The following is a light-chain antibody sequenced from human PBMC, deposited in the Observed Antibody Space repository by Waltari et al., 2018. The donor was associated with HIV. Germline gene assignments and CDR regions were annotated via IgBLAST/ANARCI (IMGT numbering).Light chain of an antibody. CDR2: WAS. Sequence: DIVMTQSPDSLALSLGERSPIRCKSSQSLLYSSDNKNYFAWYQQKPGQPPNLLIYWASTRESGVPDRFSGSGSGTDFTLTINNLQAEDVAVYYCQQYFRAPLTFGGGTRVEIK. CDR3: QQYFRAPLT. J-gene: IGKJ4*01. CDR1: QSLLYSSDNKNY. V-gene: IGKV4-1*01.